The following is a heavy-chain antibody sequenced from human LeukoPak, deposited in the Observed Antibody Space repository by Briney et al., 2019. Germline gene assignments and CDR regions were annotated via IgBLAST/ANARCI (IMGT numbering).Heavy chain of an antibody. CDR3: AQSPEGYCSSTSCFDY. CDR1: GGTFSSYA. CDR2: IIPIFGTA. D-gene: IGHD2-2*01. J-gene: IGHJ4*02. V-gene: IGHV1-69*13. Sequence: SVKVSCTASGGTFSSYAISWVRQAPGQGLEWMGGIIPIFGTANYAQKFQGRVTITADESTSTAYMELSSLRSEDTAVYYCAQSPEGYCSSTSCFDYWGQGTLVTVSS.